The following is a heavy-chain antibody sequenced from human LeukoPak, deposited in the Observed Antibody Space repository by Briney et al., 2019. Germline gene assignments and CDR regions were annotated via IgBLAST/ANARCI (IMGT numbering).Heavy chain of an antibody. J-gene: IGHJ4*02. CDR1: GFTFGSHW. Sequence: GGSLRLTCAVSGFTFGSHWMAWFRQAPGKGREWVSYIGGTHSNIYYADSVKGRFTISRDDAKNSLYLQMNSLRDEDTAVYYCARDRDYAFDSWGQGTLVTVSS. D-gene: IGHD4-17*01. CDR2: IGGTHSNI. V-gene: IGHV3-48*02. CDR3: ARDRDYAFDS.